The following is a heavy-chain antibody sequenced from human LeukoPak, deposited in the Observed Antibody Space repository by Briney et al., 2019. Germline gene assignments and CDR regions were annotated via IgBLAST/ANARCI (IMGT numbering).Heavy chain of an antibody. CDR3: ARDEDSLERCDYVFDY. D-gene: IGHD4-17*01. J-gene: IGHJ4*02. V-gene: IGHV3-21*01. CDR1: GFTFSSYS. Sequence: GGSLRLSCAASGFTFSSYSMNWVRQAPGKGLEWVSSISSSSSYIYYADSVKGRFTISRDNSKNTLYLQMNSLRAEDTAVYYCARDEDSLERCDYVFDYWGQGTLVTVSS. CDR2: ISSSSSYI.